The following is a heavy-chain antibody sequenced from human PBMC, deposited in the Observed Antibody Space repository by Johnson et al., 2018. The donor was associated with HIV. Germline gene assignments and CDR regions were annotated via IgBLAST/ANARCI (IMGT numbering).Heavy chain of an antibody. CDR2: VHWNGDGI. CDR1: GFTFKDYG. CDR3: GRESTGAGTALDI. Sequence: VQLVESGGGVVQPGGSLRLSCSASGFTFKDYGMSWVRQAPGKGLEWVAGVHWNGDGIGYADSVKGRFTISRDNTKNSLSLQMFSLRAEDTAVYYCGRESTGAGTALDIWGQGTMVTVSS. V-gene: IGHV3-20*04. D-gene: IGHD2-8*02. J-gene: IGHJ3*02.